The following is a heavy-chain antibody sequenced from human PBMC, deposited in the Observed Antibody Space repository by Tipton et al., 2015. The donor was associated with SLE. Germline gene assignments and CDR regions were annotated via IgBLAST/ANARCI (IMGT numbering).Heavy chain of an antibody. Sequence: TLSLTCTVSGGSISSGSYYWSWIRQPAGKGLEWIGRINTSGSTNYNPSLKSRVTISVDTSKNQFSLKLSSVTAADTAVYYCAREGSSCLFQHWGQGTLVTVSS. D-gene: IGHD6-13*01. CDR1: GGSISSGSYY. CDR2: INTSGST. J-gene: IGHJ1*01. V-gene: IGHV4-61*02. CDR3: AREGSSCLFQH.